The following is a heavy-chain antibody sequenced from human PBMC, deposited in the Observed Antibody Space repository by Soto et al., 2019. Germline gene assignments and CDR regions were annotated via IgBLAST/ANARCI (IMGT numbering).Heavy chain of an antibody. CDR1: GYIFTNYY. CDR2: VNPSAGNT. V-gene: IGHV1-46*01. J-gene: IGHJ4*02. D-gene: IGHD3-10*01. Sequence: GASVKVSCKASGYIFTNYYIPWVRQAPGQGLVWLGIVNPSAGNTNYAPKFQGRVTVTRDTSTSTVYLEMSSLRSEDTAVYYFAREPHRGEVTLDIYYLGQEALLTVSA. CDR3: AREPHRGEVTLDIYY.